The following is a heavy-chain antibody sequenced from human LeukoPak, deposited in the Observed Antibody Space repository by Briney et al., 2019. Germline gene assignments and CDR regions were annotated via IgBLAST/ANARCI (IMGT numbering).Heavy chain of an antibody. CDR1: GFTFSSYW. Sequence: GSLRLSCAASGFTFSSYWVSWVRQAPGKGLEWVANIKQDGSEKYYVDSVKGRFTISRDNAKNSLYLQMNSLRAEDTAVYYCARSKGYYYDSSGRAPYYFDYWGQGTLVTVSS. CDR2: IKQDGSEK. V-gene: IGHV3-7*01. J-gene: IGHJ4*02. D-gene: IGHD3-22*01. CDR3: ARSKGYYYDSSGRAPYYFDY.